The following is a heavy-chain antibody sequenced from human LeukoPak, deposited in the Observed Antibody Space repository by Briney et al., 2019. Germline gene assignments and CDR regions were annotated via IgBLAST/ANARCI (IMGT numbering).Heavy chain of an antibody. CDR1: GFTFSSYA. D-gene: IGHD2/OR15-2a*01. J-gene: IGHJ4*02. CDR3: AKSLTTIYPFDS. CDR2: ISGSGVST. Sequence: GGSLRLSCAASGFTFSSYAMSWVRQAPGKGVEWVSGISGSGVSTYYADSVKGRFTISRDNSKNTLYVQMNSLRAEDTAVYYCAKSLTTIYPFDSWGQGTLVTVSS. V-gene: IGHV3-23*01.